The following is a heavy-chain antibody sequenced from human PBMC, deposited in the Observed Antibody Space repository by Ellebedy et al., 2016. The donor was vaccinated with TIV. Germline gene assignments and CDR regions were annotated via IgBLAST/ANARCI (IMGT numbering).Heavy chain of an antibody. CDR2: TWYDGRNK. CDR1: GFTSSSYG. J-gene: IGHJ4*02. D-gene: IGHD1-1*01. Sequence: GGSLRLXCAASGFTSSSYGMHWVRQAPGKGLEWMAPTWYDGRNKYHGDSVKGRFTISRDNSKNTLYLQMNSLRVEDTAVYYCARDLEDHFDYWGQGTLVTVSS. V-gene: IGHV3-33*01. CDR3: ARDLEDHFDY.